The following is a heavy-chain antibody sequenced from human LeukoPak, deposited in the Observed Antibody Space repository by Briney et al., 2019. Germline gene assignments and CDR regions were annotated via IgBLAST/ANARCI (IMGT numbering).Heavy chain of an antibody. Sequence: GGSLRLSCAASGFTFRRYTLNWVRQAPGKGLEWISYIGSDNTTIDYADSVKGRFTISRDNAKNSLYLQMNSLRAEDTAVYYCARGRTYYYDSSGYSITAYYFDYWGQGTLVTVSS. J-gene: IGHJ4*02. CDR1: GFTFRRYT. CDR2: IGSDNTTI. CDR3: ARGRTYYYDSSGYSITAYYFDY. V-gene: IGHV3-48*01. D-gene: IGHD3-22*01.